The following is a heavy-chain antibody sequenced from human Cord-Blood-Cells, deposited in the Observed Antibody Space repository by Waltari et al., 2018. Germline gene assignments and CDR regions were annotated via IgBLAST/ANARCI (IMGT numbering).Heavy chain of an antibody. V-gene: IGHV4-34*01. D-gene: IGHD5-18*01. CDR2: INYSGNA. J-gene: IGHJ4*02. CDR1: GGSFRGYY. Sequence: QVQLQQWGAGLLKPSETLSLTCAVYGGSFRGYYWSWIRQPRGEGLEWIGEINYSGNASYDPLLRCRCTISVNTSNNAFSLKLSAVTAADTDGYYCATVCRAMVTFDYWCQGTLVTVSS. CDR3: ATVCRAMVTFDY.